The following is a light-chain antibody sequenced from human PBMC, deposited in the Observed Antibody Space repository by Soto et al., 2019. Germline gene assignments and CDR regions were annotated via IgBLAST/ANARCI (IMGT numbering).Light chain of an antibody. Sequence: QSVLTQPPSASGTPGQTVTISCSGSSFNIPSYSVYWYQQLPGTAPKLLIYENNQRPSGVPDRFSGSKSDSSASLAIAGLRSGDEADYYCAAWDDSQTILFGGGTMLAVL. CDR3: AAWDDSQTIL. CDR1: SFNIPSYS. V-gene: IGLV1-47*01. J-gene: IGLJ2*01. CDR2: ENN.